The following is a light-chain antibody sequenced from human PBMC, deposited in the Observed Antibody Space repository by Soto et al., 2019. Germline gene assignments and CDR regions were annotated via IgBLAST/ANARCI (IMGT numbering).Light chain of an antibody. CDR2: EVS. J-gene: IGLJ2*01. Sequence: QSALTQPASVSGSPGQSITISCTGTSSDIGDYTHVSWYQQHPGKAPKLIIYEVSDRPSGVSIRFSGSKSGNTASLTISGLQTEDEADYYCCSYTSISTSAVFGGGTKPTVL. CDR1: SSDIGDYTH. CDR3: CSYTSISTSAV. V-gene: IGLV2-14*01.